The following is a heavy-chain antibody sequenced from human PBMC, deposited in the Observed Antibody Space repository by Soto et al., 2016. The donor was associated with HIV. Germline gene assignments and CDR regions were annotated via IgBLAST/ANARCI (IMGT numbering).Heavy chain of an antibody. Sequence: QLQLQESGPGLVKPSETLSLTCTVSGGSVSSSSHYWGWIRQTPGKGLEWIGSTYYSGSTYNNPSLKSRVTIFVDTSKNQFSLMLNSVTAADTAVYYAYGSGSYYNDYYMDVWGKGPRSPSP. CDR2: TYYSGST. J-gene: IGHJ6*03. CDR3: YGSGSYYNDYYMDV. D-gene: IGHD3-10*01. CDR1: GGSVSSSSHY. V-gene: IGHV4-39*03.